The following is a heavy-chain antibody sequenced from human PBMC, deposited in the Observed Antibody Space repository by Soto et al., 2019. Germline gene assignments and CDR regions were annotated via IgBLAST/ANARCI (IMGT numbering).Heavy chain of an antibody. CDR1: GSITNHH. D-gene: IGHD6-19*01. J-gene: IGHJ4*02. CDR3: AKVTHRGPIAVAGPLGS. V-gene: IGHV1-46*01. CDR2: FNPSGLST. Sequence: QVHLVQSGAEVKKPGASVNISCQASGSITNHHMHWVRQAPGQGLEWMGIFNPSGLSTTYAQKFQGRVTILRATSTSTVYMELSSLTSEDTAVYFCAKVTHRGPIAVAGPLGSWGQGTLLIVSS.